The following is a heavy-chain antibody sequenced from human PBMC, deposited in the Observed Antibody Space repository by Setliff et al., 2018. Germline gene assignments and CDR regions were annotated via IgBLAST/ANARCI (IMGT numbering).Heavy chain of an antibody. CDR3: ARDGGEY. J-gene: IGHJ4*02. CDR2: IYYSGST. CDR1: GYSISSGYY. D-gene: IGHD3-3*01. Sequence: SETLSLTCTVSGYSISSGYYWGWIRQPPGKGLEWIGCIYYSGSTNYNPSLKSRVTISVDTSKNQFSLKLSSVTAADTAVYYCARDGGEYWGQGTLVTVSS. V-gene: IGHV4-38-2*02.